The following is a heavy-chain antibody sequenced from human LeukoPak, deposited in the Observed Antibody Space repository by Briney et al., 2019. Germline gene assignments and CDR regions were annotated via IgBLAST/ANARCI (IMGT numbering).Heavy chain of an antibody. D-gene: IGHD2-2*01. CDR2: IYYSGTT. Sequence: SETLSLTCAVSGGSIYTNYWSWIRQPPATGLEWIGYIYYSGTTNCNPSPTSRLTITVDTATNQISLHLRSGTAANTAVYYCARSNVVVPSITMGYYYYAKDVWGQGTTVTVSS. J-gene: IGHJ6*02. CDR1: GGSIYTNY. CDR3: ARSNVVVPSITMGYYYYAKDV. V-gene: IGHV4-59*08.